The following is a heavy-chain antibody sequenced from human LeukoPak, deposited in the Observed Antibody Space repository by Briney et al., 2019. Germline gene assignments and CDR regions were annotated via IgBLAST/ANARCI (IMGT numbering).Heavy chain of an antibody. V-gene: IGHV3-23*01. D-gene: IGHD3-22*01. Sequence: GGSLRLSCAASGFTFSSYAMSWVRQAPGKGLEWVSAFGGSGGSTYYADSVKGRFTISRDNSKNTLYLQMNSLRAEDTAVYYCGKDTAYYYDISGYYKPDYWGQGTLVTVSS. CDR3: GKDTAYYYDISGYYKPDY. CDR2: FGGSGGST. CDR1: GFTFSSYA. J-gene: IGHJ4*02.